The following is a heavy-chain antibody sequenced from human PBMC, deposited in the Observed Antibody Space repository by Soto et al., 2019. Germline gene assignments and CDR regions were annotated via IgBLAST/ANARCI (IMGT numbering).Heavy chain of an antibody. V-gene: IGHV4-59*01. CDR2: IYYSGST. CDR1: GGSISSYY. Sequence: QVQLQESGPGLVKPSETLSLTCTVSGGSISSYYWSWIRQPPGKGLEWIGYIYYSGSTNYNPSLKSRVTISVDTSKNQFSLKLSSVTAADTAMYYCAKNYGNAFDIWGQGTMVTVSS. CDR3: AKNYGNAFDI. D-gene: IGHD3-10*01. J-gene: IGHJ3*02.